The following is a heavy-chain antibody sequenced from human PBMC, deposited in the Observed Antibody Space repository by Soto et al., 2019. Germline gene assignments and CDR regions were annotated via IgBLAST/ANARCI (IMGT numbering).Heavy chain of an antibody. D-gene: IGHD3-22*01. CDR2: IYTSGST. Sequence: PSETLSLTCTVSGGSISSYYWSWIRQPAGKGLEWIGRIYTSGSTNYNPSLKSRVTMSVDTSKNQFSLKLTSVTAADTAVYYCARDRDRHSSGLPSFDPWGQGILVTVSS. J-gene: IGHJ5*02. CDR3: ARDRDRHSSGLPSFDP. CDR1: GGSISSYY. V-gene: IGHV4-4*07.